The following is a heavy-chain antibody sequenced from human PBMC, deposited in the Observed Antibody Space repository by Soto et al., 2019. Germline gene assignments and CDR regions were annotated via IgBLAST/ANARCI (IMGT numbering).Heavy chain of an antibody. J-gene: IGHJ6*02. Sequence: QVQLVESGGGVVQPGRSLRLSCAASGFTFSSYAMHWVRQAPGKGLEWVAVISYDGSNKYYADSVKGRFTISRDNSKNTLYLQMNSLRAEDTAVYYCARDPGGDYDFWSVKTPRGGMDVWGQGTTVTVSS. V-gene: IGHV3-30-3*01. CDR1: GFTFSSYA. CDR3: ARDPGGDYDFWSVKTPRGGMDV. D-gene: IGHD3-3*01. CDR2: ISYDGSNK.